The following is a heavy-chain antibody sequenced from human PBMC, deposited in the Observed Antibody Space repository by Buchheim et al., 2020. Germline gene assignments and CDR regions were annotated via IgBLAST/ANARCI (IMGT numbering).Heavy chain of an antibody. Sequence: DVQSVESGGGLVMPGGSLTLSCVTSGFSFSPFGMTWVRQAPGKGLEWVATVGSGHHTFYADLVEGRFTVSRDNARSSVYLQLNSLRAEDTAVYFCARDFSGWSRDYWGQGTL. CDR2: VGSGHHT. D-gene: IGHD6-19*01. CDR3: ARDFSGWSRDY. CDR1: GFSFSPFG. J-gene: IGHJ4*02. V-gene: IGHV3-21*01.